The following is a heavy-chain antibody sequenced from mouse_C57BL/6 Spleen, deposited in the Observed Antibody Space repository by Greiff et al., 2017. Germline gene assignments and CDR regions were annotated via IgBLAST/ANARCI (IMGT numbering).Heavy chain of an antibody. CDR1: GFTFSSYA. V-gene: IGHV5-9-1*02. Sequence: EVMLVESGEGLVKPGGSLKLSCAASGFTFSSYAMSWVRQTPEKRLEWVAYISSGGDYIYYADTVKGRFTIFRDNARNTLYLQMSSLKSEDTAMYYCTREIYDGYYGDAMDYWGQGTSVTVSS. CDR3: TREIYDGYYGDAMDY. D-gene: IGHD2-3*01. J-gene: IGHJ4*01. CDR2: ISSGGDYI.